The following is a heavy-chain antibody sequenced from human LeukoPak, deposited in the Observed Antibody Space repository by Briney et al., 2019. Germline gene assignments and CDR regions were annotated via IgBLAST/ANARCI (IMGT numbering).Heavy chain of an antibody. V-gene: IGHV3-11*04. CDR2: ISSSGSTI. Sequence: GGSLRLSCAASGFTFSDHYMSWIRQAPGKGLEWVSYISSSGSTIYYADSVKGRFTISRDNAKNSLYLQMNSLRAEDTAVYYCAKDDNVLLWFGEAFDYWGQGTLVTVSS. CDR1: GFTFSDHY. D-gene: IGHD3-10*01. J-gene: IGHJ4*02. CDR3: AKDDNVLLWFGEAFDY.